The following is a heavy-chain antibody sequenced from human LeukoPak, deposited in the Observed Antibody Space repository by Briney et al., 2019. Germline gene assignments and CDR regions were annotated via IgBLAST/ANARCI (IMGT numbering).Heavy chain of an antibody. CDR3: ARDRYSSMWSVFEY. D-gene: IGHD6-13*01. CDR2: IWYDGSTK. Sequence: GGSLRLSCAASGFTFSSFGMHGVRQSPGKGLEWVAVIWYDGSTKVYADSVKGRSTISRDNSRNTLYLQVNSLRAEDTAVYYCARDRYSSMWSVFEYWGQGALVTVSS. CDR1: GFTFSSFG. J-gene: IGHJ4*02. V-gene: IGHV3-33*01.